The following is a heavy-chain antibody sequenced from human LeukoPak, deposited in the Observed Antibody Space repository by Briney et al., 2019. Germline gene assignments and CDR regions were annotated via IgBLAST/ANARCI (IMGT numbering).Heavy chain of an antibody. CDR2: ISGNGAHP. CDR1: DFILSTYA. Sequence: PGGSLRLSCTASDFILSTYAMSWVRQAPGKGLEWVSSISGNGAHPYYADSVRGRFSISRDFSRNAVFLQMSSLRVEGTATYYCAKAVDGRGYYFERGADFWGQGTMVTVSS. D-gene: IGHD3-22*01. J-gene: IGHJ4*02. V-gene: IGHV3-23*01. CDR3: AKAVDGRGYYFERGADF.